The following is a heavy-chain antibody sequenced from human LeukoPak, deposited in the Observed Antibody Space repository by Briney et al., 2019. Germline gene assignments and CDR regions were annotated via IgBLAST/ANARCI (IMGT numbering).Heavy chain of an antibody. CDR1: GDSVSSNSAA. J-gene: IGHJ4*02. CDR2: TYYRSKWYN. D-gene: IGHD6-19*01. Sequence: SQTLSLTCAISGDSVSSNSAAWNWIRQSPSRGLEWLGRTYYRSKWYNDYAVSVKSRITINPDTSKNQFSLQLNSVTPEDTAVYYCARGVVGGWYLAKLTVNYYFDYWGQGTLVTVSS. V-gene: IGHV6-1*01. CDR3: ARGVVGGWYLAKLTVNYYFDY.